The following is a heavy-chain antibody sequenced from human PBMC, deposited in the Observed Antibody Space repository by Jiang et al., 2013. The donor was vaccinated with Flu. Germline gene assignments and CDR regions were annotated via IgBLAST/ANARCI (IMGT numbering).Heavy chain of an antibody. Sequence: GAEVKKPGSSVKVSCKASGGTFSSYAISWVRQAPGQGLEWMGRIIPILGIANYAQKFQGRVTITADKSTSTAYMELSSLRSEDTAVYYCARVDLGNYGSGSYYHDYWGQGTLVTVSS. J-gene: IGHJ4*02. CDR2: IIPILGIA. D-gene: IGHD3-10*01. V-gene: IGHV1-69*04. CDR3: ARVDLGNYGSGSYYHDY. CDR1: GGTFSSYA.